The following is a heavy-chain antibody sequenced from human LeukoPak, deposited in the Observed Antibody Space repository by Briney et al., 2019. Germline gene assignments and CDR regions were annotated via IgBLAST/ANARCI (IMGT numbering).Heavy chain of an antibody. V-gene: IGHV1-2*02. CDR1: GYTFTGYY. D-gene: IGHD3-22*01. CDR2: INPNSGGT. Sequence: ASVKVSCKASGYTFTGYYMHWVRQAPGQGLEWMGWINPNSGGTNYAQKFQGRVTMTRDTSISTAYMELSRLRSDDTAVYYCARGGYDRSGYYYFDYWGQGTLVTVSS. J-gene: IGHJ4*02. CDR3: ARGGYDRSGYYYFDY.